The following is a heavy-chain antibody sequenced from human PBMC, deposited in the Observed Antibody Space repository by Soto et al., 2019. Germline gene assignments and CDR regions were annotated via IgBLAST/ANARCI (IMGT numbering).Heavy chain of an antibody. CDR2: INHSGST. Sequence: QVQLQQWGAGLLKPSETLSLTCAVYGGSFSGYYWSWIRQPPGKGLEWIGEINHSGSTNYNPSLKSRVTRSVDTSKNQFSLKLSSVTAADTAVYYCARVKRGVIKGSYYYYYGMDVWGQGTTVTVSS. J-gene: IGHJ6*02. CDR3: ARVKRGVIKGSYYYYYGMDV. CDR1: GGSFSGYY. D-gene: IGHD3-10*01. V-gene: IGHV4-34*01.